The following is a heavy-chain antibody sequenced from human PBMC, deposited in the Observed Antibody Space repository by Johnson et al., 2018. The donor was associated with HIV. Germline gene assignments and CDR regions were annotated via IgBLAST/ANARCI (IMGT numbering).Heavy chain of an antibody. D-gene: IGHD1-1*01. J-gene: IGHJ3*02. CDR3: AKDLVSWNGIWCGAFDI. CDR1: GFTFRSYA. V-gene: IGHV3-30*18. Sequence: QVQLVESGGGVMQPGKSLRLSCEASGFTFRSYAMHWVRQAPGKGLEWVAVITYDGRNKYYADSVKGRFTISRDNSKNTLYLQMNSLRAEDTAVYYCAKDLVSWNGIWCGAFDIWGQGTMVTVS. CDR2: ITYDGRNK.